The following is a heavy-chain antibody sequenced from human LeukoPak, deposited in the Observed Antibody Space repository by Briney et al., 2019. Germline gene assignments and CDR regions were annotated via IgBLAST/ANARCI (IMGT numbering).Heavy chain of an antibody. J-gene: IGHJ4*02. CDR2: IKEDGSVK. V-gene: IGHV3-7*05. CDR3: ARVGEYSGSYCDS. D-gene: IGHD5-12*01. CDR1: GFTFSSFW. Sequence: GGSLRLSCAASGFTFSSFWMSWVRQAPGKGLEWVANIKEDGSVKNYVDSVKGRFTISRDNAKNSLYLQMNSLRAEDTAVYYCARVGEYSGSYCDSWGQGTLVTVSS.